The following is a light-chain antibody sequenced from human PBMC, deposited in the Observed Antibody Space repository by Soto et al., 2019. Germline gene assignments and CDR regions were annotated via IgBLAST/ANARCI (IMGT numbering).Light chain of an antibody. Sequence: DIVMTQSPISLPVTPGEPASISCRSSQSLLQSNGYNYLDWYLQKPGQSPQLLIYLGSNRASWVPDRFSGSGSGTDFTLKISRVEAEDVGVYYCMQARQTPPITFGQGTRLEIK. V-gene: IGKV2-28*01. CDR3: MQARQTPPIT. J-gene: IGKJ5*01. CDR2: LGS. CDR1: QSLLQSNGYNY.